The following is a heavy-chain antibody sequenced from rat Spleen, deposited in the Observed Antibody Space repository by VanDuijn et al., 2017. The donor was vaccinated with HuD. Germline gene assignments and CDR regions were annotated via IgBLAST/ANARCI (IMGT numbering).Heavy chain of an antibody. CDR3: TLHTMAF. CDR1: GFTFSDYD. D-gene: IGHD1-9*01. J-gene: IGHJ2*01. V-gene: IGHV5-27*01. CDR2: ISTSGSVT. Sequence: EVQLVESGGGLVQPGGSLKLSCAASGFTFSDYDMAWVRQAPTRGLEWIASISTSGSVTYYRDSVKGRFTISRDNAKSTLYLQMDSLRSEDTATYYCTLHTMAFWGQGVMVTVSS.